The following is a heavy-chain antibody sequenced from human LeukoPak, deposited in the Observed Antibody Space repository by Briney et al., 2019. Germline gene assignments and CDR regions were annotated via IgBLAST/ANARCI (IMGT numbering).Heavy chain of an antibody. J-gene: IGHJ4*02. CDR1: SGSISSFY. Sequence: SETLSLTCTVSSGSISSFYWSWIRQPPGKGLEWIGYIYYSGSTNYNPSLKSRVTISVDTSKNQFSLKLSSVTAADTAVYYCARLPIAAAGTTDFDYWGQGTLVTVSS. CDR3: ARLPIAAAGTTDFDY. D-gene: IGHD6-13*01. CDR2: IYYSGST. V-gene: IGHV4-59*08.